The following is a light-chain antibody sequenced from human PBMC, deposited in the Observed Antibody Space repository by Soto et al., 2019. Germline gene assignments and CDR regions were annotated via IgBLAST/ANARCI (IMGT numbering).Light chain of an antibody. V-gene: IGKV3-20*01. CDR3: QQYGSSPIT. J-gene: IGKJ5*01. Sequence: EIVLTQSPATLSLSRGERATLSCRASQIVTTYLAWYQQKPGQAPRLLIYGAFSRATGTPDRFSGSGSGTDFTLTINRLENEDFAVYYCQQYGSSPITFGQGTRLEIK. CDR1: QIVTTY. CDR2: GAF.